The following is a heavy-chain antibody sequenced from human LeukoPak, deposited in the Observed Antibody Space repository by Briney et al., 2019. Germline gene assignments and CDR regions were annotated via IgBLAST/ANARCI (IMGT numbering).Heavy chain of an antibody. Sequence: TGGSLRLSCAASGFTFSSYSMNWVRQAPGKGLEWVSCISSSSYIYYADSVKGRFTISRDNAKNSLYLQMNSLRAEDTAVYYCASNTHVNWNYGFDYWGQGTLVTVSS. J-gene: IGHJ4*02. CDR3: ASNTHVNWNYGFDY. CDR2: ISSSSYI. CDR1: GFTFSSYS. V-gene: IGHV3-21*01. D-gene: IGHD1-7*01.